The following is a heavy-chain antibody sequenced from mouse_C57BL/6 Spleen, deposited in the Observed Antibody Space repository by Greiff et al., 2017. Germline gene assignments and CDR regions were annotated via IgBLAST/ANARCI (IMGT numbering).Heavy chain of an antibody. V-gene: IGHV3-6*01. CDR2: ISYDGSN. CDR3: AIYDYDGGFAY. Sequence: EVQLQESGPGLVKPSQSLSLTCSVTGYSITSGYYWNWIRQFPGNKLEWMGYISYDGSNNYNPSLKNRISITRDTSKNQFFLKLNSVTTEDTATYYCAIYDYDGGFAYWGQGTLVTVSA. J-gene: IGHJ3*01. D-gene: IGHD2-4*01. CDR1: GYSITSGYY.